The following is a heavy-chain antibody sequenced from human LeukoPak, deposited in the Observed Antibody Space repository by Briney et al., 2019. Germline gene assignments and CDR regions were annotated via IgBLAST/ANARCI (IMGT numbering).Heavy chain of an antibody. D-gene: IGHD2-2*01. V-gene: IGHV4-34*01. Sequence: SETLSLTCAVYGGSFSGYYWSWIRQPPGKGLEWIGEINHSGSTNYNPSLKSRVTISVDTSKNQFSLKLSSVTAADTAVYYCARGPSSSTSCPLFDYWGQGTLVTVPS. J-gene: IGHJ4*02. CDR1: GGSFSGYY. CDR2: INHSGST. CDR3: ARGPSSSTSCPLFDY.